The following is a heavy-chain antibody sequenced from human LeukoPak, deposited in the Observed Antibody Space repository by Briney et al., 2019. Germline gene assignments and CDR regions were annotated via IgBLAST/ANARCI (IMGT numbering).Heavy chain of an antibody. CDR1: GFTFSSYG. J-gene: IGHJ4*02. CDR2: ISYDGSTQ. V-gene: IGHV3-30*18. Sequence: GGSLRLSCAASGFTFSSYGMHWVRQAPGKGLEWVAVISYDGSTQYYADSVKDRFTISRDNSNNTLSLQMNSLKAEDTAVYYCAKGRMMATIMISFDYWGRGTLVTVSS. CDR3: AKGRMMATIMISFDY. D-gene: IGHD5-24*01.